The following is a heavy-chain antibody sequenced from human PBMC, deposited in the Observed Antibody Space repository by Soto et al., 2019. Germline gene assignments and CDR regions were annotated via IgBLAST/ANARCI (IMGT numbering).Heavy chain of an antibody. V-gene: IGHV1-69*13. CDR3: ARHRYDSSGYPDCYFDY. CDR2: IIPIFGTA. J-gene: IGHJ4*02. CDR1: GGTFSSYA. Sequence: EASVKVSCKASGGTFSSYAISWVRQAPGQGLEWMGGIIPIFGTANYAQKFQGGVTITADESTSTAYMELSSLRSEDTAVYYCARHRYDSSGYPDCYFDYWGQGTLVTVSS. D-gene: IGHD3-22*01.